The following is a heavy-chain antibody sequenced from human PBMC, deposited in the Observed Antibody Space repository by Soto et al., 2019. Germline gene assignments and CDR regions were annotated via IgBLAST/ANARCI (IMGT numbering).Heavy chain of an antibody. CDR2: IIPLFGTG. J-gene: IGHJ4*02. D-gene: IGHD6-19*01. V-gene: IGHV1-69*01. CDR1: GGTFSTYA. CDR3: ARPKGSYSSGYYYFDY. Sequence: QVQLVQSGAEVKQPGSSVKVSCKTSGGTFSTYAIYWVRQAPGQGLEWMGAIIPLFGTGDYAQKFQGRVTITADESTSTACMELSSLRSEDTAVYYCARPKGSYSSGYYYFDYWGQGTLVTVSS.